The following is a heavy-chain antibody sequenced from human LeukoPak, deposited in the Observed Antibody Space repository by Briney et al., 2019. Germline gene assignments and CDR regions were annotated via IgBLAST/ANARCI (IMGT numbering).Heavy chain of an antibody. CDR1: GFTFSSYA. CDR2: ISGSGGST. J-gene: IGHJ4*02. Sequence: GGSLRLSCAASGFTFSSYAMSWVRQAPGKGLEWASAISGSGGSTYYADSVKGRFTISRDNSKNTLYLQMNSLRAEDTAVYYCAKDLDVVVPAAILGFDYWGQGTLVTVSS. CDR3: AKDLDVVVPAAILGFDY. D-gene: IGHD2-2*02. V-gene: IGHV3-23*01.